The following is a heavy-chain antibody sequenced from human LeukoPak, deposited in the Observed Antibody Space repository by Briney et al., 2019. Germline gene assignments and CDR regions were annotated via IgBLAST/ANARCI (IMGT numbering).Heavy chain of an antibody. Sequence: GGSLRLSCAASGFTFSNAWMTWIRRAPGKGLEWVSSISSSSSYIYYADSVKGRFTISRDNAKNSLYLQMNSLRAEDTAVYYCARDRYGWFGELAYWGQGTLVTVSS. D-gene: IGHD3-10*01. J-gene: IGHJ4*02. V-gene: IGHV3-21*01. CDR2: ISSSSSYI. CDR1: GFTFSNAW. CDR3: ARDRYGWFGELAY.